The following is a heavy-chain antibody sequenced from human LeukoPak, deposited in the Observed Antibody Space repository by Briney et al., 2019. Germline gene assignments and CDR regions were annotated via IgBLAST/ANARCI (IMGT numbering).Heavy chain of an antibody. CDR1: GGSISSYY. J-gene: IGHJ4*02. Sequence: SETLSLTCTVSGGSISSYYWSWIRQPPGKGLEWIGYIHYSGSTNYNPSVKSRVTISVDTSKNQFSLRLSSVTAADTAVYYCARINWNYFDYWGQGILVTVSS. V-gene: IGHV4-59*08. D-gene: IGHD1-1*01. CDR3: ARINWNYFDY. CDR2: IHYSGST.